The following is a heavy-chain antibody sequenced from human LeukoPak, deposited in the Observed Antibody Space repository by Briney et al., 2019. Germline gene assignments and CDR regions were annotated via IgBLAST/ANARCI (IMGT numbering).Heavy chain of an antibody. CDR2: IYYSGST. D-gene: IGHD6-19*01. CDR3: ARDSGKAHSSGWSVWFDP. CDR1: GGTISSYY. V-gene: IGHV4-59*01. J-gene: IGHJ5*02. Sequence: SETLTLTCPVSGGTISSYYWSWIRQPPGKGLEWIGYIYYSGSTNYNPSLKSGVTISVDRAKNQFSLKLSSVTAADTAVYYCARDSGKAHSSGWSVWFDPWGEGPLVSVSS.